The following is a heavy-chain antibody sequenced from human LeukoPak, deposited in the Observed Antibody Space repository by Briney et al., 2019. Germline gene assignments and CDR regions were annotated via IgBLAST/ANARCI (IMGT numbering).Heavy chain of an antibody. CDR1: GFTFSSYW. J-gene: IGHJ4*02. CDR3: ARANMQWLRRALDY. CDR2: INSDGSST. Sequence: PGGSLRLSCAASGFTFSSYWMHWVRQAPGKGLVWVSRINSDGSSTSYADSVKGRFTISRDNAKNTLYLQMNSLRAEDTAVYYCARANMQWLRRALDYWGQGTLVTVSS. D-gene: IGHD6-19*01. V-gene: IGHV3-74*01.